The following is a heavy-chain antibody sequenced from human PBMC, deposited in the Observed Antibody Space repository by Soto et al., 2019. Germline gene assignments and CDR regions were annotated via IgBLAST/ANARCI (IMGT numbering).Heavy chain of an antibody. CDR3: ARGQGSSSYWFDP. D-gene: IGHD6-13*01. Sequence: GASVKVSCKASGYTFTSYGFTWVRQAPGQGLEWMGWISAIFGTANYAQKLQGRVTMTADESTSTAYMELSSLRSEDTAVYYCARGQGSSSYWFDPWGQGTLVTVSS. J-gene: IGHJ5*02. CDR1: GYTFTSYG. V-gene: IGHV1-18*04. CDR2: ISAIFGTA.